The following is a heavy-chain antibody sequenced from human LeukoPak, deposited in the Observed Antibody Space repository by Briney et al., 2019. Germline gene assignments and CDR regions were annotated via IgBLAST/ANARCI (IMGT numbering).Heavy chain of an antibody. Sequence: ASVKVSCKASGYTFTGYYIRWVRQAPGQGLEWMGWINPNSGDTKYAQKFQGRVTMTRDTSISTAYMELTRLRSDDTAVYYCARGGLRVMVYRLYYMDVWGKGTTVTVSS. CDR2: INPNSGDT. CDR1: GYTFTGYY. V-gene: IGHV1-2*02. J-gene: IGHJ6*03. D-gene: IGHD2-8*01. CDR3: ARGGLRVMVYRLYYMDV.